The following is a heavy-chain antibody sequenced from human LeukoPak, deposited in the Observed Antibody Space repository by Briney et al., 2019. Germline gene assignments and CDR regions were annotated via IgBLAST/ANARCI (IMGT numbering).Heavy chain of an antibody. V-gene: IGHV3-15*01. J-gene: IGHJ4*02. CDR2: IKSKTGGGTT. CDR1: GFTFSNAW. CDR3: AAQGGSGDLRY. Sequence: GGSLRLSCAASGFTFSNAWMNWVRQAPGKGLEWVGRIKSKTGGGTTDYAAPVKGRFTISRDDSKNTLYLQMNSLKTEDTAVYYCAAQGGSGDLRYWGQGTLVTVSS. D-gene: IGHD4-17*01.